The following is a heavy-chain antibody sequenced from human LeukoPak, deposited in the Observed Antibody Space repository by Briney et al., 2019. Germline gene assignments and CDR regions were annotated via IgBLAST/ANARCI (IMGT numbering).Heavy chain of an antibody. CDR3: TTLGIAVAGTGC. Sequence: KPGASLRLSCAASGFTFSSYAMSWVRQAPGKGLEWVGRIKSKTDGGTTDYAAPVKGRFTISRDDSKNTLYLQVNSLKTEDTAVYYCTTLGIAVAGTGCWGQGTLVTVSS. V-gene: IGHV3-15*01. CDR1: GFTFSSYA. CDR2: IKSKTDGGTT. D-gene: IGHD6-19*01. J-gene: IGHJ4*02.